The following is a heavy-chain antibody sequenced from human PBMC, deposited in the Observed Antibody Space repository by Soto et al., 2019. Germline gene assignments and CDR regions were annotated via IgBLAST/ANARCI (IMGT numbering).Heavy chain of an antibody. D-gene: IGHD5-12*01. J-gene: IGHJ5*02. CDR1: GYTFTSYG. Sequence: QVQLVQSGAEVKKPGASVTVSCKASGYTFTSYGISWVRQAPGQGPEWMGWISAYNGNTNYAQKLPGRSPMTTDTSTNPAYMGGRGLRSDGTAVYYCSRASTVGRWLRGLGWFDPWGQGTLVTVSS. CDR2: ISAYNGNT. V-gene: IGHV1-18*01. CDR3: SRASTVGRWLRGLGWFDP.